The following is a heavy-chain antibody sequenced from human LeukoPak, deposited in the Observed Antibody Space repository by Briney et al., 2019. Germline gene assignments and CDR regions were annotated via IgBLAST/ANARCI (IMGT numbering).Heavy chain of an antibody. Sequence: GGSLRLSCATSGFNFDRYTIHWVRQAPGKGLEWVSLAGWAGGTTFYSDTVRGRFTISRDSGRKSVYLQMNSLTTDDTAFYFCAKELGTMFFDYWGQGALVTVSS. CDR3: AKELGTMFFDY. D-gene: IGHD3-10*02. CDR2: AGWAGGTT. J-gene: IGHJ4*02. V-gene: IGHV3-43*01. CDR1: GFNFDRYT.